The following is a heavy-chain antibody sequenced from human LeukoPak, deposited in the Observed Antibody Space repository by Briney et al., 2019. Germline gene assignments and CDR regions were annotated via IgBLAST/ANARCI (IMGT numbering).Heavy chain of an antibody. V-gene: IGHV4-4*02. CDR3: ARVNINNWHSCDY. CDR1: GGSISSNNW. D-gene: IGHD1-1*01. J-gene: IGHJ4*02. Sequence: SGTLSLTCAVSGGSISSNNWWGWVRQPPGKGLEWIGEIYHSGSPNYNPSLKSRVTISVDRSRNHFSLNLSSVTAADTAVYYCARVNINNWHSCDYWGQGTLVTVSS. CDR2: IYHSGSP.